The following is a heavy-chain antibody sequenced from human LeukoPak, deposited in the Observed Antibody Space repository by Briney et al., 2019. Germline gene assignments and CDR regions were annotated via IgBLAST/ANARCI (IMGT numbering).Heavy chain of an antibody. CDR2: INWSGRVT. CDR1: GFTFDDYT. J-gene: IGHJ4*02. CDR3: AKASPPGSYYLAFGD. V-gene: IGHV3-20*04. Sequence: GGSLRLSCAASGFTFDDYTMTWVRQAPGKGLEWVATINWSGRVTTYADSVKGRFTISRDSAKTSLYLQMNSLRPEDTALYYCAKASPPGSYYLAFGDWGQGTLVTVSS. D-gene: IGHD3-10*01.